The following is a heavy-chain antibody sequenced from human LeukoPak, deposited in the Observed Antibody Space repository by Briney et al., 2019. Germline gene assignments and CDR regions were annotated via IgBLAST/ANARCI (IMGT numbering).Heavy chain of an antibody. CDR3: ARGKSLRYFDWLLYTGNWFDP. CDR1: GYTFTNYA. D-gene: IGHD3-9*01. Sequence: ASVKVSCKASGYTFTNYAVNWVRQAPGQGLEWMGWINPNSGGTNYAQKFQGRVTMTRDTSISTAYMELSRLRSDDTAVYYCARGKSLRYFDWLLYTGNWFDPWGQGTLVTVSS. V-gene: IGHV1-2*02. J-gene: IGHJ5*02. CDR2: INPNSGGT.